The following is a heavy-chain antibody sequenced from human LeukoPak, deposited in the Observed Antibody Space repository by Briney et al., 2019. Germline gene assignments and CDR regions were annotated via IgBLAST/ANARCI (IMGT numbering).Heavy chain of an antibody. CDR2: IYSGGST. V-gene: IGHV3-53*01. J-gene: IGHJ4*02. D-gene: IGHD3-22*01. CDR1: GFTVSSNY. CDR3: ARGYYDSSGFDLASFDY. Sequence: GGSLSISCAASGFTVSSNYMSWVRQAPGKGLEWVSVIYSGGSTYYADSVKGRFTISRDNSKNTLYLQMNSLRAEDTAVYYCARGYYDSSGFDLASFDYWGQGTLVTVSS.